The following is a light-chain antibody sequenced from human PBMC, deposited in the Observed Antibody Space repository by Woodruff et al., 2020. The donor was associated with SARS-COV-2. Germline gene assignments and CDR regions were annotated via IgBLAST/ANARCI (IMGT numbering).Light chain of an antibody. CDR2: LGS. J-gene: IGKJ5*01. CDR1: QSLLHSNGYNY. V-gene: IGKV2-28*01. Sequence: SSQSLLHSNGYNYLDWYLQKPGQSPQLLIYLGSNRASGVPDRFSGSGSGTDFTLKISRVEAEDVGVYYCMQSRQFPSTFGQGTRLEI. CDR3: MQSRQFPST.